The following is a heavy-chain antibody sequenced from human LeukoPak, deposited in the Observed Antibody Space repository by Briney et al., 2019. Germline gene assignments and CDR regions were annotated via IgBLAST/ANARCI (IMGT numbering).Heavy chain of an antibody. V-gene: IGHV4-59*01. D-gene: IGHD4-17*01. J-gene: IGHJ4*02. CDR2: IYYSGST. CDR3: ARAQGPDYGDFPFDY. Sequence: PSETLSLTCTVSGGSISSYYWSWIRQPPGKGLEWIGYIYYSGSTNYNPSLKSRVTISVDTSKNQFSLKLSSVTAADTAVYYCARAQGPDYGDFPFDYWGQGTLVTVSS. CDR1: GGSISSYY.